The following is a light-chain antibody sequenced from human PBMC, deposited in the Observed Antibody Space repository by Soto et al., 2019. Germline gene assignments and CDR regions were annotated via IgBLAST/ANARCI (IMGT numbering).Light chain of an antibody. CDR1: EGVSKW. V-gene: IGKV1-5*03. J-gene: IGKJ1*01. CDR3: QQYNTYPWT. Sequence: DTQLTQSPSTLSASVGDRITITCRVSEGVSKWLAWYQQKPGKAPDLLIYRASTLESGVPSRFRGSGSGTEFTLTISSLQPDDFATYYCQQYNTYPWTFGQGTKVDIK. CDR2: RAS.